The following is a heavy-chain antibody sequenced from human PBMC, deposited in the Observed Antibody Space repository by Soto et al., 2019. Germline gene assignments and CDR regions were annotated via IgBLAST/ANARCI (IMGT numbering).Heavy chain of an antibody. D-gene: IGHD1-26*01. Sequence: SETLSLTCTVSGGSISSYYWSWIRQPPGKGLEWIGYIYYSGSTNYNPSLKSRVTISVDTSKNQFSLKLSSVTAADTAVYYCAVGARQLFTYWGQGTLVTVSS. V-gene: IGHV4-59*01. CDR3: AVGARQLFTY. J-gene: IGHJ4*02. CDR2: IYYSGST. CDR1: GGSISSYY.